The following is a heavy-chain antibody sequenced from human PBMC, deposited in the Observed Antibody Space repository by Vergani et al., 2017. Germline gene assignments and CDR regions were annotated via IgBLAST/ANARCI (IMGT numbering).Heavy chain of an antibody. CDR1: GGSISSYY. Sequence: QVQLQESGPGPVKPSETLSLTCTVSGGSISSYYWSWIRQPPGRGLEWIGYIYYSGSTNYNPSLKSRVTISVDTSKNQFSLKLSSVTAADTAVYYCARLYYDFWSGRGDWFDPWGQGTLVTVSS. D-gene: IGHD3-3*01. J-gene: IGHJ5*02. CDR3: ARLYYDFWSGRGDWFDP. CDR2: IYYSGST. V-gene: IGHV4-59*01.